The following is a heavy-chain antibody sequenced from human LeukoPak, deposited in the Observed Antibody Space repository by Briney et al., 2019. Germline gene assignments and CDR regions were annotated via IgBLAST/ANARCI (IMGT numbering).Heavy chain of an antibody. J-gene: IGHJ6*02. Sequence: SETLSLTCAVYGGSFSGYYWSWIRQPPGKGLEWIGEINHSASTNYNPSLKSRVTISVDTSKNQFSLKLSSVTAADTAVYYCARVGSIYYYYYGMDVWGQGTTVTVSS. V-gene: IGHV4-34*01. CDR3: ARVGSIYYYYYGMDV. D-gene: IGHD6-13*01. CDR2: INHSAST. CDR1: GGSFSGYY.